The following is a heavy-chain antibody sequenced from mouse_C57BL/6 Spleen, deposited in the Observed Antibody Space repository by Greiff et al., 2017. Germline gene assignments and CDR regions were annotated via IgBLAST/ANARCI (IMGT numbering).Heavy chain of an antibody. D-gene: IGHD1-1*01. CDR2: ISYDGSN. Sequence: VQLKESGPGLVKPSQSLSLTCSVTGYSITSGYYWNWIRQFPGNKLEWMGYISYDGSNNYNPSLKNRISITRDTSKNQFFLKLNSVTTEDTATYYCARVYGSSWYFDVWGTGTTVTVSS. J-gene: IGHJ1*03. V-gene: IGHV3-6*01. CDR1: GYSITSGYY. CDR3: ARVYGSSWYFDV.